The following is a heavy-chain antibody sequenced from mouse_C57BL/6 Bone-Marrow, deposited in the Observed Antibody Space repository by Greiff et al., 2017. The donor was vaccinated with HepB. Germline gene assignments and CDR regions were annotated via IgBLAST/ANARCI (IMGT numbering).Heavy chain of an antibody. D-gene: IGHD1-1*01. V-gene: IGHV1-82*01. Sequence: QVQLKESGPELVKPGASVKISCKASGYAFSSSWMNWVKQRPGKGLEWIGRIYPGDGDTNYNGKFKGKATLTADKSSSTAYMQLSSLTSEDSAVYFCAGTTVAMDYWGQGTSVTVSS. J-gene: IGHJ4*01. CDR3: AGTTVAMDY. CDR2: IYPGDGDT. CDR1: GYAFSSSW.